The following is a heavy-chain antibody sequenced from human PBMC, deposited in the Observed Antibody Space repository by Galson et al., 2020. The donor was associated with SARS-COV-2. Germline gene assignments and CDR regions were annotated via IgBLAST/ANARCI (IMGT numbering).Heavy chain of an antibody. Sequence: GGSLRLSCAASGFIFDDYVMHWVREVPGKGLEWVSRISWNGAKIDYADSVKGRFTISRNNAKNSLYLQMNSLRPEDTALYYCAKDSFCSATNCQGGFDDWGQGTLVTVSS. CDR2: ISWNGAKI. CDR1: GFIFDDYV. J-gene: IGHJ4*02. D-gene: IGHD2-15*01. V-gene: IGHV3-9*01. CDR3: AKDSFCSATNCQGGFDD.